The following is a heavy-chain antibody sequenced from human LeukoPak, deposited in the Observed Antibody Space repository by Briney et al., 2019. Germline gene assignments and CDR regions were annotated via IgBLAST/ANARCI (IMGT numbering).Heavy chain of an antibody. Sequence: GGPWSLSCAAFELTFSPFAMPWVRQAPGKGLGWVAVISYDGSNKYYADSVKGRFTISRDNSKNTLYLQTNSLRTDDTAVYYCARGLVSGSQRGYFDYWGHGALVTVSS. D-gene: IGHD1-26*01. CDR2: ISYDGSNK. V-gene: IGHV3-30-3*01. CDR1: ELTFSPFA. J-gene: IGHJ4*01. CDR3: ARGLVSGSQRGYFDY.